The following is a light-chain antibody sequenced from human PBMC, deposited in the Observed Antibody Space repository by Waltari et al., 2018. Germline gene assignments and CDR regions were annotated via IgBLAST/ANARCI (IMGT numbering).Light chain of an antibody. CDR2: RSD. CDR1: ASNIGGNL. CDR3: ASWDDSLNGHWV. J-gene: IGLJ3*02. Sequence: QSVLTQPPSASGTPGQRVTISCSGSASNIGGNLVHWYQQPPGKAPKLLLYRSDQRPSGVPDRFSASKTGTSASLAISGLQSEDEADYFCASWDDSLNGHWVFGGGTKVTVL. V-gene: IGLV1-44*01.